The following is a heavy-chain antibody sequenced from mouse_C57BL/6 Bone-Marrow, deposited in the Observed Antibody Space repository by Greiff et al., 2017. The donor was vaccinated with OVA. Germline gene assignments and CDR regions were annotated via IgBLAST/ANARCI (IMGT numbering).Heavy chain of an antibody. D-gene: IGHD1-1*01. CDR2: IYPGDGDT. V-gene: IGHV1-82*01. J-gene: IGHJ1*03. Sequence: VHLVESGPELVKPGASVKISCKASGYAFSSSWMNWVKQRPGKGLEWIGRIYPGDGDTNYNGKFKGKATLTADKSSSTAYMQLSSLTSEDSAVDFCARSDYGSSHWYFDVWGTGTTVTVSS. CDR1: GYAFSSSW. CDR3: ARSDYGSSHWYFDV.